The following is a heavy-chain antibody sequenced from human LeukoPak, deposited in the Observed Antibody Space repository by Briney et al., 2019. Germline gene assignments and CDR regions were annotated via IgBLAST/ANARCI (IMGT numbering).Heavy chain of an antibody. CDR2: INPNSGGT. J-gene: IGHJ6*02. CDR1: GYTFTGHY. CDR3: ASGMVRGVIVRSPYYYGMDV. D-gene: IGHD3-10*01. V-gene: IGHV1-2*02. Sequence: ASVKVSCKASGYTFTGHYMHWVRQAPGQGLEWMGWINPNSGGTNYAQKFQGRVTMTRDTSISTAYMELSRLRSDDTAVYYCASGMVRGVIVRSPYYYGMDVWGQGTTVTVSS.